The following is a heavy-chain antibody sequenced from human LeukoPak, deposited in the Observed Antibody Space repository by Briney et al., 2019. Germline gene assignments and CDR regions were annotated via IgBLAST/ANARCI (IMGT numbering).Heavy chain of an antibody. J-gene: IGHJ4*02. V-gene: IGHV3-53*01. CDR1: GFTVSSNY. CDR2: IYSGGST. CDR3: ASHPYYYYGSGSRDY. Sequence: GGSLRLSCAASGFTVSSNYMSWVRQALGKGLEWVSVIYSGGSTYYADSVKGRFTISRDNSKNTLYLQMNSLRAEDTAVYYCASHPYYYYGSGSRDYWGQGTLVTVSS. D-gene: IGHD3-10*01.